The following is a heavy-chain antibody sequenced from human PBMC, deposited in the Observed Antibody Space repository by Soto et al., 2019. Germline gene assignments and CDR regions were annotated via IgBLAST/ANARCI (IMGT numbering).Heavy chain of an antibody. Sequence: SVKVSCKASGGTFSSYAISWVRQAPGQGLEWMGGIIPIFGTANYAHKLQGRVTMTTDTSTSTAYMELRSLRSDDTAVYYCARDIFRRNDYGAFNFDYWGQGTLVTVSS. V-gene: IGHV1-69*05. D-gene: IGHD4-17*01. CDR1: GGTFSSYA. CDR2: IIPIFGTA. J-gene: IGHJ4*02. CDR3: ARDIFRRNDYGAFNFDY.